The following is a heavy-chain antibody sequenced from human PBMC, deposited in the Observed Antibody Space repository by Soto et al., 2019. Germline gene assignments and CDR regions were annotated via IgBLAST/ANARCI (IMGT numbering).Heavy chain of an antibody. V-gene: IGHV3-7*04. J-gene: IGHJ6*02. CDR2: IKQDGSEK. CDR1: GFTFSSYW. Sequence: EVQLVESGGGLVQPGGSLRLSCAASGFTFSSYWMSWVRQAPGKGLEWVANIKQDGSEKYYVDSVKGRFTISRDNAKNXXYLQMNSLRAEDTAVYYCARVGSGSRHYYYYGMDVWGQGTTVTVSS. D-gene: IGHD3-10*01. CDR3: ARVGSGSRHYYYYGMDV.